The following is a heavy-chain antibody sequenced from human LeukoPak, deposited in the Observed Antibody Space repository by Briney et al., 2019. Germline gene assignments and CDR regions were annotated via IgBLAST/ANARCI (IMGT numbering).Heavy chain of an antibody. CDR1: GFTFSNYW. J-gene: IGHJ4*02. D-gene: IGHD4-17*01. CDR3: VRGSYGAYDY. CDR2: IKQDGNVK. Sequence: GGSLRLSCVDSGFTFSNYWMSWVRQAPGKGLEWVANIKQDGNVKHYVDSVKGRFTISRDNAKNSLYLQMDSLRAEDTAVYYCVRGSYGAYDYWGQGSLVTVSS. V-gene: IGHV3-7*01.